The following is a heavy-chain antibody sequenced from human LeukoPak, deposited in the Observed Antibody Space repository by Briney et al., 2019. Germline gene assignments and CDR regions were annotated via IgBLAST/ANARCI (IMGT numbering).Heavy chain of an antibody. CDR3: TTSQWLVPRGYYYGMDV. CDR1: GFTFSNAW. D-gene: IGHD6-19*01. Sequence: GGSLRLSCAASGFTFSNAWMSWVRQAPGKGLEWVGRIKSKTDGGTTDYAAPVKGRFTISRDDSKNTLYLQMNSLKTEDTAVHYCTTSQWLVPRGYYYGMDVWGQGTTVTVSS. J-gene: IGHJ6*02. V-gene: IGHV3-15*01. CDR2: IKSKTDGGTT.